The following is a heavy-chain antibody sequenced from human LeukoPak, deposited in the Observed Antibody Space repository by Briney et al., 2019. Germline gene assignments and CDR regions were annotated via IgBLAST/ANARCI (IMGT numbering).Heavy chain of an antibody. CDR3: ARKRRLRPGFMDV. CDR2: INHSGST. CDR1: GGSFSGYY. J-gene: IGHJ6*03. D-gene: IGHD4-17*01. Sequence: SETLSLTCAVYGGSFSGYYWSWIRQPPGKGLEWIGEINHSGSTNYNPSLKSRVTTSVDTSKNQFSLKLSSVTAADTAVYYCARKRRLRPGFMDVWGKGTTVTVSS. V-gene: IGHV4-34*01.